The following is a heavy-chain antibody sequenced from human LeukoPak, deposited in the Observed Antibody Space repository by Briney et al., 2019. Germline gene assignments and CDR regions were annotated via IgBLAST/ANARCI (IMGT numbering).Heavy chain of an antibody. D-gene: IGHD6-19*01. CDR3: ARLNRSGWYVDY. CDR1: GGSISSSSYY. CDR2: IYYSGST. V-gene: IGHV4-39*01. J-gene: IGHJ4*01. Sequence: PSETLSLTCAVSGGSISSSSYYWGWVRKPPGKGLEWIGSIYYSGSTYYNPSLKSRVTISVDTSKNQFSLRLSSVTAANTAVYYCARLNRSGWYVDYWGQGTLVTVSS.